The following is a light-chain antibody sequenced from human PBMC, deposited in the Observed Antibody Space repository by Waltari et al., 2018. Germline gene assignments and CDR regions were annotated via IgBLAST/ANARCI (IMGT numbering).Light chain of an antibody. CDR3: QHYYNLPYT. V-gene: IGKV1-33*01. CDR1: QDISNF. Sequence: IQMTQSPSSLSASVGARVTLTCQPSQDISNFLNWYQQKPGKAPKLLIYDVYNLETGVPSRFSGSGSGTDFTFTISSLQPEDTATYFCQHYYNLPYTFGQGTKLEIK. J-gene: IGKJ2*01. CDR2: DVY.